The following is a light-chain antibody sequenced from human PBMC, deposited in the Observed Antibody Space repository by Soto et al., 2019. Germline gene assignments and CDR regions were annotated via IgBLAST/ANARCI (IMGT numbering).Light chain of an antibody. CDR3: QQRRNWPIT. CDR1: QGVSRH. Sequence: EIVLTQYPGTLSLSPGERATLSCRASQGVSRHLAWYQQKPGQAPRLLIYDATTRATGIPARFSGSGSGTDFTLTISSLEPEDFAVYYCQQRRNWPITFGQGTLLEIK. J-gene: IGKJ5*01. CDR2: DAT. V-gene: IGKV3-11*01.